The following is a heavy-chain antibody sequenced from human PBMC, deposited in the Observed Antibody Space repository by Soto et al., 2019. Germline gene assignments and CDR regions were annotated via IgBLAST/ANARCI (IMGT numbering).Heavy chain of an antibody. Sequence: GGSLRLSCAASGFTFDDYAMHWVRQAPGEGLEWVSGISWNSGSIGYADSVKGRFTISRDNAKNSLYLQMNSLRAEDTALYYCAKEVYGSGSYYFDYWGQGTLVTVSS. V-gene: IGHV3-9*01. CDR1: GFTFDDYA. CDR2: ISWNSGSI. CDR3: AKEVYGSGSYYFDY. D-gene: IGHD3-10*01. J-gene: IGHJ4*02.